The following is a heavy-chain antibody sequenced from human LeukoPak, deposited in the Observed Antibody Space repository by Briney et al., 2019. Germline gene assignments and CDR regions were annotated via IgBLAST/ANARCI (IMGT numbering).Heavy chain of an antibody. CDR1: GGSISSSSYY. V-gene: IGHV4-39*01. Sequence: SETLSLTCTVSGGSISSSSYYWGWIRQPPGKGLGWIGSIYYSGSTYYNPSLKSRVTISVDTSKNQFSLRLSSVTAADTAVYYCARQPSNPYYDSSGYDPGDYWGQGTLVTVSS. J-gene: IGHJ4*02. CDR3: ARQPSNPYYDSSGYDPGDY. D-gene: IGHD3-22*01. CDR2: IYYSGST.